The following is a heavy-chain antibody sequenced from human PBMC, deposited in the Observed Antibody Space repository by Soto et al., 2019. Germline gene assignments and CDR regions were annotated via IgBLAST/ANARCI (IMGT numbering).Heavy chain of an antibody. CDR2: IYTGGST. D-gene: IGHD4-17*01. CDR1: GCTGSSNG. Sequence: GSSGCTGSSNGVSLVIQAPGKGLEWVSVIYTGGSTYYTDSVKGRFTTSRDNSKNTLYLQMNSLRAEDTAVYYCARDPHGDYANDFSAQRILVTVSS. V-gene: IGHV3-53*01. CDR3: ARDPHGDYANDF. J-gene: IGHJ4*02.